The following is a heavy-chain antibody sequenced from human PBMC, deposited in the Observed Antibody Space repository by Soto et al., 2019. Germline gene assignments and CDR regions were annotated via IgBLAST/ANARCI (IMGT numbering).Heavy chain of an antibody. Sequence: LSCAASGFTFSHYAMHWVRQAPGKGLEWVALMSYDGSNEYXADSVKGRFTISRDNSKNTLYLHMTSLRAEDTAVYYCANDGSQNFDYWAPGTLVTVSS. V-gene: IGHV3-30*18. CDR3: ANDGSQNFDY. CDR2: MSYDGSNE. J-gene: IGHJ4*02. D-gene: IGHD1-26*01. CDR1: GFTFSHYA.